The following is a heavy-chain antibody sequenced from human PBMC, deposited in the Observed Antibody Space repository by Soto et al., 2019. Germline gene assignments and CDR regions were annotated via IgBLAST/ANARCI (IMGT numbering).Heavy chain of an antibody. Sequence: QVQLVQSGAEVKKPGASVRVSCKASGYTFTSYYIHWVRQAPGQGLEWMAIVNPTGGSTNYAQKFPGRITVTFDTSTSTVFMELNSLRYEETAVYYCARPLAAGDSWGPGTLVTVSS. CDR2: VNPTGGST. CDR3: ARPLAAGDS. V-gene: IGHV1-46*03. D-gene: IGHD6-25*01. CDR1: GYTFTSYY. J-gene: IGHJ4*02.